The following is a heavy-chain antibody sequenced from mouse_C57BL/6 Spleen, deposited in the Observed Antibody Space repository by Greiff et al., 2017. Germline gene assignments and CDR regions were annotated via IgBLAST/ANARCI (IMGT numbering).Heavy chain of an antibody. CDR1: GYTFTDYY. CDR2: INPNNGGT. V-gene: IGHV1-26*01. J-gene: IGHJ1*03. CDR3: AIITAVVARYFDV. D-gene: IGHD1-1*01. Sequence: VQLQQSGPELVKPGASVKISCKASGYTFTDYYMNWVKQSHGKSLEWIGDINPNNGGTSYNQKFKGKATLTVDKSSSTDYMELRSLTSEDSAVYYCAIITAVVARYFDVWGTGTTVTVSS.